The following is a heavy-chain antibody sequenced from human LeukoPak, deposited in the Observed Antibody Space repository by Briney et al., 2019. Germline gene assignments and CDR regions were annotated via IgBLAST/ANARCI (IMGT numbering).Heavy chain of an antibody. D-gene: IGHD5-12*01. CDR2: IDWDDDK. CDR1: GFSLSTSGMR. V-gene: IGHV2-70*04. J-gene: IGHJ4*02. Sequence: SGPALVKPTQTLTLTCTFSGFSLSTSGMRVSWIRQPPGEALEWLSRIDWDDDKFYSTSLKTRLTISKDTSKNHVVLTMTNMDPVDTATYYCARNIVATTTFLFDYWGQGTLVTVSS. CDR3: ARNIVATTTFLFDY.